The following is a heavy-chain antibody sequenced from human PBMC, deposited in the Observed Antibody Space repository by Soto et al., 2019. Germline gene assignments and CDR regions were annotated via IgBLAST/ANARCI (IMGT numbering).Heavy chain of an antibody. CDR1: GGSISSYY. V-gene: IGHV4-59*01. Sequence: PSETLSLTCTVSGGSISSYYWSWIRQPPGKGLEWIGYIYYSGSTNYNPSLKSRVTISVDTSKNQFSLKLSSVTAADTAVYYCARGFCGGSSGRLDPWGQGTLVTVSS. CDR3: ARGFCGGSSGRLDP. CDR2: IYYSGST. J-gene: IGHJ5*02. D-gene: IGHD2-15*01.